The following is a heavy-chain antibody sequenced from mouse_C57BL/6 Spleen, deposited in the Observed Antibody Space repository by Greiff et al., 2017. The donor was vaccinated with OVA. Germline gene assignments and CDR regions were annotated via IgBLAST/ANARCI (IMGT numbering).Heavy chain of an antibody. CDR3: ARAPYYYGSSYNWYFDV. V-gene: IGHV1-53*01. CDR1: GYTFTSYW. Sequence: QVQLQQPGTELVKPGASVKLSCKASGYTFTSYWMPWVKQRPGPGLEWIGNINPSNGGTTYNEKFKSKATLTVDKSSSTAYMQLSSLTSEDSAVYYCARAPYYYGSSYNWYFDVWGTGTTVTVSS. CDR2: INPSNGGT. D-gene: IGHD1-1*01. J-gene: IGHJ1*03.